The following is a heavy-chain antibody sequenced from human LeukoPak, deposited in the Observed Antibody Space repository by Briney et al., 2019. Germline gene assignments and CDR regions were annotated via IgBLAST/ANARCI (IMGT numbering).Heavy chain of an antibody. D-gene: IGHD1-1*01. CDR1: GFTFSSYA. CDR3: ARGTGTTSRLYYYYYYYGMDV. Sequence: GGSLRLSCAASGFTFSSYAMRWVRQAPGKGLEYVSAISSNGDSTYYANSVKGRFTISRDNSRHTLYLHMGSLRAEDMAEYYRARGTGTTSRLYYYYYYYGMDVWGQGTTVTVSS. CDR2: ISSNGDST. J-gene: IGHJ6*02. V-gene: IGHV3-64*01.